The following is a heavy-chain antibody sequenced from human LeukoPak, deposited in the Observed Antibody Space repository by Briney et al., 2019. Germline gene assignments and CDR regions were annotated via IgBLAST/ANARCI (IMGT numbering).Heavy chain of an antibody. CDR2: IYYSGST. CDR3: ARDLADTAMVTEYYYYYMDV. CDR1: GGSISSYY. D-gene: IGHD5-18*01. Sequence: SETLSLTCTVSGGSISSYYWSWIRQPPGKGLEWIGYIYYSGSTNYNPSLKSRVTISVDTSKNQFSLKLSSVTAADTAVYYCARDLADTAMVTEYYYYYMDVWGKGTTVTVSS. J-gene: IGHJ6*03. V-gene: IGHV4-59*12.